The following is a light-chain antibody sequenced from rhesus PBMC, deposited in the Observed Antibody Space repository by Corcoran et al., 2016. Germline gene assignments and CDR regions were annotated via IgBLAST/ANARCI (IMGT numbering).Light chain of an antibody. V-gene: IGKV1-33*02. Sequence: DIQMSQSPSSLSASVGDKVTITCRASQGISNALAWYQQKPGKAPKLLIYAASRLESGVPSRFSGSRSGTDFTITISSLQPEDFATYYCQQGYSTPFTFGPGTKLDIK. CDR1: QGISNA. CDR3: QQGYSTPFT. J-gene: IGKJ3*01. CDR2: AAS.